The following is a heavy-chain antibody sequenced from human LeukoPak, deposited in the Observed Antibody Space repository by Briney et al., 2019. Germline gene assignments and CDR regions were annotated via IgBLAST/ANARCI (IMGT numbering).Heavy chain of an antibody. CDR3: ARDNCSSTSCYAPGAFDI. D-gene: IGHD2-2*01. J-gene: IGHJ3*02. CDR2: IWYDGSNK. Sequence: GGSLRLSCAASGFTFSSYGMHWVRQAPGKGLEWVAVIWYDGSNKYYADSVEGRFTISRDNSKNTLYLQMNSLRAEDTAVYYCARDNCSSTSCYAPGAFDIWGQGTMVTVSS. V-gene: IGHV3-33*01. CDR1: GFTFSSYG.